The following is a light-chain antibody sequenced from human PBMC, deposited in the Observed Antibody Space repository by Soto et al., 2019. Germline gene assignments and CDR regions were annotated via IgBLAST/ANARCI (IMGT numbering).Light chain of an antibody. Sequence: DIQMTQSPSTLSASVGARVTITCRASQSISSWLAWYQQKPGKAPKLLIYDAFSLESGVPSRFSGSGSGTEFTLTISSLQPDDFATYYCQQYNSYSYTFGQGTKLEIK. CDR3: QQYNSYSYT. CDR1: QSISSW. CDR2: DAF. V-gene: IGKV1-5*01. J-gene: IGKJ2*01.